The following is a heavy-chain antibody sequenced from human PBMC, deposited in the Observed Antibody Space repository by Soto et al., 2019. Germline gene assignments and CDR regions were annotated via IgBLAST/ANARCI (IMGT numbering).Heavy chain of an antibody. J-gene: IGHJ6*02. V-gene: IGHV3-30*18. CDR3: AKGPAIVLVPAAMNDSYGMDV. Sequence: QVQLVESGGGVVQPGRSLRLSCAASGFTFSSYGMHWVRQAPGKGLEWVAVISYDGSNKYYADSVKGRFTISRDNSMYTLYLQMTSLIDEDTAVYYCAKGPAIVLVPAAMNDSYGMDVWGQGTTVTVSS. CDR2: ISYDGSNK. CDR1: GFTFSSYG. D-gene: IGHD2-2*01.